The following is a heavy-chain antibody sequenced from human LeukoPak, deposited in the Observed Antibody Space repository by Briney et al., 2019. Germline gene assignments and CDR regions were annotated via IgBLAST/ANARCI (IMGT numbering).Heavy chain of an antibody. J-gene: IGHJ6*02. V-gene: IGHV3-30*18. CDR1: GFTFSSYG. Sequence: PGGSLRLSCAASGFTFSSYGMHWVRQAPGKGLEWVAVILYDGSNKYYAGSVKGRFTISRDNPKNTLYLQMNSLRAEDTAVYHCAKDFYYGSTQDYYYGMDVWGQGTTVTVSS. D-gene: IGHD3-10*01. CDR3: AKDFYYGSTQDYYYGMDV. CDR2: ILYDGSNK.